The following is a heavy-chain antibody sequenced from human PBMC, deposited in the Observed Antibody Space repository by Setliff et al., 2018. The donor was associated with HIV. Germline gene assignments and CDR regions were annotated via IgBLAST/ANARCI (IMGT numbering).Heavy chain of an antibody. J-gene: IGHJ1*01. CDR1: GYAFTGYY. CDR2: ISAYNGNT. V-gene: IGHV1-18*04. D-gene: IGHD3-22*01. CDR3: ARDPSSGIYYDSSGQYFQN. Sequence: ASVKVSCKASGYAFTGYYMHWVRQAPGQGLEWMGWISAYNGNTNYAQKVQGRVSMTIDTSTSTAYMGLRSLTPDDTAVYFCARDPSSGIYYDSSGQYFQNWGQGTLVTVSS.